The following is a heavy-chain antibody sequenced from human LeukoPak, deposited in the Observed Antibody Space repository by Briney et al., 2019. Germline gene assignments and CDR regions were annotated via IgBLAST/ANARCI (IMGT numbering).Heavy chain of an antibody. Sequence: PGGSLRLSCAASGFTFSSYAMSWVRQAPGKGLEWVSAISGSGGSTYYADSVKGRFTISRDNSKNTLYLQMNSLRAEDTAVYYCAKNPRLEGMPASLPFDYWGQGTLVTVSS. D-gene: IGHD2-2*01. J-gene: IGHJ4*02. V-gene: IGHV3-23*01. CDR3: AKNPRLEGMPASLPFDY. CDR2: ISGSGGST. CDR1: GFTFSSYA.